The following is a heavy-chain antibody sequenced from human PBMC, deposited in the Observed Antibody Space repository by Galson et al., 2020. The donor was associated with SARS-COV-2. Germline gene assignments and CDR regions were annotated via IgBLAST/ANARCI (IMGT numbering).Heavy chain of an antibody. J-gene: IGHJ3*02. CDR3: ARGGIMGGTIRGVFDI. CDR1: GFTFSGHA. CDR2: IFYDGSDK. Sequence: GESLKISCAASGFTFSGHAMHWVRQAPGKGLEWVAQIFYDGSDKYYGDAVKGRFTISRDSSKNTVYLQMNSLRAEDTAVYYCARGGIMGGTIRGVFDIWGQGTVVTVSS. D-gene: IGHD1-26*01. V-gene: IGHV3-33*01.